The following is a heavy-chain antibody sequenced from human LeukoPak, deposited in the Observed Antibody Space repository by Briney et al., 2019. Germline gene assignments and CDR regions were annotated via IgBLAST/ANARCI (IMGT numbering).Heavy chain of an antibody. Sequence: GGSLRLSCAGSGFTFSDYYMSWIRQAPGKGLEWVSYISSGGSYTNFADSVKGRFTISRDNSKNTLYLQMNSLRAEDTAVYYCARDPPYYYDSSGYYQGYFDYWGQGTLVTVSS. J-gene: IGHJ4*02. V-gene: IGHV3-11*06. CDR3: ARDPPYYYDSSGYYQGYFDY. D-gene: IGHD3-22*01. CDR1: GFTFSDYY. CDR2: ISSGGSYT.